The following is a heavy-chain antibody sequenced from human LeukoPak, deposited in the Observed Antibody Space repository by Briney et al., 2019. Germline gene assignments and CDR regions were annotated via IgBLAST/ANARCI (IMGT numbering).Heavy chain of an antibody. CDR3: ARAKQWLPPFDY. D-gene: IGHD6-19*01. Sequence: GGSLRLSCAASGFTFSTYWMSWVRQAPGKGLEWVANIELDGSEKYYVDSVKGRFTISRDNSKNTLYLQMNSLRAEDTAVYYCARAKQWLPPFDYWGQGTLVTVSS. CDR2: IELDGSEK. V-gene: IGHV3-7*01. J-gene: IGHJ4*02. CDR1: GFTFSTYW.